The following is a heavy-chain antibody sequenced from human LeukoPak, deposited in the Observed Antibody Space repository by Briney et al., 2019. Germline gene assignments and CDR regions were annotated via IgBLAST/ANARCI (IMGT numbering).Heavy chain of an antibody. CDR3: ARDLGEMATNEQTRSDY. V-gene: IGHV3-66*01. CDR1: GFTVSSNY. Sequence: PGGSLRVSCAASGFTVSSNYMSWVRQAPGNGLEWVSVIYSGGSTYYADSVKGRFTISRDNSKNTLYLQMNSLRAEDTAVYYCARDLGEMATNEQTRSDYWGQGTLVTVSS. J-gene: IGHJ4*02. D-gene: IGHD5-24*01. CDR2: IYSGGST.